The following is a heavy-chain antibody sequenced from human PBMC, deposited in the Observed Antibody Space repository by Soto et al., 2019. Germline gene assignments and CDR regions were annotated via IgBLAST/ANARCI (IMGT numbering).Heavy chain of an antibody. Sequence: QVQLQESGPGLVKPSGTLSLTCAVSSGSVFSSNWWSWVRLPPGKGLEWIGETRNSGGANYNPSLKSRVTITVDRSRNHIFLELRSVTAADTAVYYCASLLVMAGTRGFDHWGLGTLVTVSS. D-gene: IGHD6-19*01. CDR1: SGSVFSSNW. V-gene: IGHV4-4*02. CDR3: ASLLVMAGTRGFDH. CDR2: TRNSGGA. J-gene: IGHJ4*02.